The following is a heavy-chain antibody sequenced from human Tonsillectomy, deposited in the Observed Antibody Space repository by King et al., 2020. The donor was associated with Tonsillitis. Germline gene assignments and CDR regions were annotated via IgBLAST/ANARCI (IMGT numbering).Heavy chain of an antibody. D-gene: IGHD6-13*01. J-gene: IGHJ6*03. CDR3: TRPGAAGYYYYMDV. V-gene: IGHV3-73*01. CDR1: GFTFSGSA. Sequence: VQLVESGGGLVQPGGSLKLSLAASGFTFSGSAMHWVRQASGKGLEWVGRIRSKANSYATAYAASVKGRFTISRDASKNTAYLQMNSLKTEDTAVYYCTRPGAAGYYYYMDVWGKGTTVTVSS. CDR2: IRSKANSYAT.